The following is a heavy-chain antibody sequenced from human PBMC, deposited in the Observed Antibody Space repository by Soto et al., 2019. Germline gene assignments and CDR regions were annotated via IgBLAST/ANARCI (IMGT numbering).Heavy chain of an antibody. CDR2: INHSGST. CDR1: GGSFSGYY. J-gene: IGHJ5*02. Sequence: QVQLQQWGAGLLKPSETLSLTCAVYGGSFSGYYWSWIRQPPGKGLEWIGEINHSGSTNYNPSLKRRVTLSVDTSKNQFSLKLGSVTAADTGVYYCARARPVLLWFGGGDWFDPWGQGTLVTVSS. D-gene: IGHD3-10*01. V-gene: IGHV4-34*01. CDR3: ARARPVLLWFGGGDWFDP.